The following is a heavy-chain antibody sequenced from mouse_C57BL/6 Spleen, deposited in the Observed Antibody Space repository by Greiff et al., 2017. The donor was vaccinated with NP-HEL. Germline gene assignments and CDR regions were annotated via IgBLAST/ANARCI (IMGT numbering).Heavy chain of an antibody. CDR3: ARGGFAY. Sequence: QVQLQQPGAELVMPGASVKLSCKASGYTFTSYWMHWVKQRPGQGLEWIGEIDPSDSYTNYNQKFKGKSTLTVDTSSSTAYMQLSSLTSEDSAVYYCARGGFAYWGQGTLVTVSA. CDR1: GYTFTSYW. CDR2: IDPSDSYT. V-gene: IGHV1-69*01. J-gene: IGHJ3*01.